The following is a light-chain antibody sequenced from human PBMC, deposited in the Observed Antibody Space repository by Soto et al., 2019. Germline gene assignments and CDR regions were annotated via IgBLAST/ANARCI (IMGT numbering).Light chain of an antibody. CDR2: AAS. Sequence: VHLTHSPSSLSASFGDIISITCRAGHCINSYVAWYQQKPGRSPTILIYAASTLESGVPSRFSGSGSDTDFTLTISGLQPEDAGIYYCQNYKSLSRRFGRAFGQGTKVDNK. V-gene: IGKV1-27*01. J-gene: IGKJ1*01. CDR3: QNYKSLSRRFGRA. CDR1: HCINSY.